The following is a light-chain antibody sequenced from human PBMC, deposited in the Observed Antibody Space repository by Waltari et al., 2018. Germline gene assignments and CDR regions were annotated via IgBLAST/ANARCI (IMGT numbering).Light chain of an antibody. CDR2: DVS. V-gene: IGLV2-11*01. J-gene: IGLJ1*01. Sequence: HSALTQPASVPGSPGQSTTISCTGTRSEAGTYNLLSSYQQHPGEAPKLMIYDVSKRPSGVPDRFSGSKSGNTASLTISGLQAEDDADYYCCSYAGNYIFHVFGTGTKVTVL. CDR1: RSEAGTYNL. CDR3: CSYAGNYIFHV.